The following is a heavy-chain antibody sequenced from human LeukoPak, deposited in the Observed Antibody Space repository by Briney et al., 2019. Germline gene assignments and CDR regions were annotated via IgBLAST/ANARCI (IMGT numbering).Heavy chain of an antibody. CDR1: GYSISSGYY. CDR3: ARDEDYTWGSYRYDY. CDR2: IYHSGST. D-gene: IGHD3-16*02. V-gene: IGHV4-38-2*02. J-gene: IGHJ4*02. Sequence: PSETLSLTCTVSGYSISSGYYWGWIRQPPGKGLEWIGSIYHSGSTYSNPSLKSRVTISVDTSKNQFSLKLGSVTAADTAVYYCARDEDYTWGSYRYDYWGQGTLVTVSS.